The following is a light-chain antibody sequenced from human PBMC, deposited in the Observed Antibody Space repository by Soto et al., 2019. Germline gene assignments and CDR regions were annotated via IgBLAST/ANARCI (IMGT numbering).Light chain of an antibody. CDR2: RAS. CDR1: QSLSGN. J-gene: IGKJ1*01. V-gene: IGKV3-15*01. Sequence: EIVMTQSPATLAGSPGETVTLSCRASQSLSGNLAWYQQKPGQAPRILIFRASTRATGVPARFSGRGSGTDFTLTISRLEPEDFAVDYCQQYGSSPSFGQGTKVDIK. CDR3: QQYGSSPS.